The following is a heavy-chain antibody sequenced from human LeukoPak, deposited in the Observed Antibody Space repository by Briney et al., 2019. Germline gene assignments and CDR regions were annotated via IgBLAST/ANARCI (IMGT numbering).Heavy chain of an antibody. CDR2: INPNSGGT. CDR3: ARDYGGPSWFGGIDC. Sequence: ASVKVSCKASGFTFTGYYIHWLRQAPGQGLEWMGWINPNSGGTHYAQKFQGRVTMTRDTSISAAYMELSRLRSDDTAVYYCARDYGGPSWFGGIDCWGQGTLVTVSS. V-gene: IGHV1-2*02. CDR1: GFTFTGYY. J-gene: IGHJ4*02. D-gene: IGHD3-10*01.